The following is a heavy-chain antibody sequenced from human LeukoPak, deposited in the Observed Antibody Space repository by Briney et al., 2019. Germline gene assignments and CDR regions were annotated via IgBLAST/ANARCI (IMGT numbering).Heavy chain of an antibody. CDR3: ARDLEYSSSWGFDY. Sequence: PGXXLRLSCAASGFTVSSNYMNWVRQAPGKGLEWVSVIYSGGSTNYADSVKGRFSISRDNSKNTLYLQMNSLRAEDTAVYYCARDLEYSSSWGFDYWGQGTLVTVSS. V-gene: IGHV3-66*02. J-gene: IGHJ4*02. D-gene: IGHD6-13*01. CDR1: GFTVSSNY. CDR2: IYSGGST.